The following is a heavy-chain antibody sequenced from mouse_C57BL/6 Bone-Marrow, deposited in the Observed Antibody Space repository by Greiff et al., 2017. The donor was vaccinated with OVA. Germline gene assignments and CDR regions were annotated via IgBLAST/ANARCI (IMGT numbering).Heavy chain of an antibody. Sequence: EVKLVESGGDLVKPGGSLKLSCAASGFTFSSYGMSWVRQTPDKRLEWVATISSGGSYNYYTDSGKGHFTISRDNAKNTLYVQLSSLKSEDTAMYDCASHHYYCSSYGGYFDFWGTGTTVTVSS. V-gene: IGHV5-6*01. D-gene: IGHD1-1*01. CDR1: GFTFSSYG. CDR2: ISSGGSYN. CDR3: ASHHYYCSSYGGYFDF. J-gene: IGHJ1*03.